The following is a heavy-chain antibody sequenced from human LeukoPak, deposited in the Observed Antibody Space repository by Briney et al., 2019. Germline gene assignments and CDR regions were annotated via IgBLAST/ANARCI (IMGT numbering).Heavy chain of an antibody. CDR2: VLSDGSRI. Sequence: PGGSLRLSCAASGFNFTNYWMHLVRPASGKGLVWVSRVLSDGSRISYADSVKGRFTISRDNAKNTLYLQMDSLRAEDTAVYYCARVAVGGTRAFDIWGQGTTVTVSS. CDR3: ARVAVGGTRAFDI. CDR1: GFNFTNYW. J-gene: IGHJ3*02. D-gene: IGHD6-19*01. V-gene: IGHV3-74*01.